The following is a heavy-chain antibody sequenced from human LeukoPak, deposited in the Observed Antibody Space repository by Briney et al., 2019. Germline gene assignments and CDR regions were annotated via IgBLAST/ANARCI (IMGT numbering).Heavy chain of an antibody. CDR2: ISGSNGNT. Sequence: ASVKVSCKASGYTFTSYGVSWVRQSPGQGLEWMGWISGSNGNTNNAQKVQGRVTMTTDTSTSTAYMELRSLRSDDTAVYYCARYPLSYSSNWHYYFDYWGQGTLLTVSS. V-gene: IGHV1-18*01. CDR3: ARYPLSYSSNWHYYFDY. J-gene: IGHJ4*02. CDR1: GYTFTSYG. D-gene: IGHD6-13*01.